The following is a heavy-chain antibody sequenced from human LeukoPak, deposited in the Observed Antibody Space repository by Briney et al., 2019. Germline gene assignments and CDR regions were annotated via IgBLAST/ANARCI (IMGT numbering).Heavy chain of an antibody. Sequence: SQTLSLTCDISGDSVSSKSAAWNWIRQSPSRGLEWLGRTYYRSEVYNDYSVPMKSRITINPDTSKNQFSLQLNSVTPEDTAVYYCARGGYYGSGSFYSTQTSVFDYWGQGTLVTVSS. D-gene: IGHD3-10*01. CDR1: GDSVSSKSAA. CDR2: TYYRSEVYN. CDR3: ARGGYYGSGSFYSTQTSVFDY. J-gene: IGHJ4*02. V-gene: IGHV6-1*01.